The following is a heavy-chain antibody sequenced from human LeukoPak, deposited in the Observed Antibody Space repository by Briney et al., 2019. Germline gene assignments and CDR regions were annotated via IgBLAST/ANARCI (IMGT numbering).Heavy chain of an antibody. J-gene: IGHJ4*02. CDR2: ISGNGDIT. D-gene: IGHD1-1*01. CDR3: AKDLRGTLSSRGPFEY. CDR1: GFTFSSYA. Sequence: GGSLRLSCAASGFTFSSYAMSWVRQAPEKGLEWVSAISGNGDITYYADTVKGRFSGSRDNSKNTLYLQLNSLRAEDTAVYYCAKDLRGTLSSRGPFEYWGQGALVTVSS. V-gene: IGHV3-23*01.